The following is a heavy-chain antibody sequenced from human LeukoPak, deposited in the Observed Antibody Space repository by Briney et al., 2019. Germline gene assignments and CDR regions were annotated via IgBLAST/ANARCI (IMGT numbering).Heavy chain of an antibody. CDR3: ARDRSSGWYDWFDP. CDR1: GFTFSSYD. J-gene: IGHJ5*02. Sequence: GGSLRLSCAASGFTFSSYDMHWVRQATGKGLEWVSAIGTAGDTYYPGSVKGRFTISRENAKNSLYLQMNSLRAGDTAVYYCARDRSSGWYDWFDPWGQGTLVTVSS. V-gene: IGHV3-13*01. D-gene: IGHD6-19*01. CDR2: IGTAGDT.